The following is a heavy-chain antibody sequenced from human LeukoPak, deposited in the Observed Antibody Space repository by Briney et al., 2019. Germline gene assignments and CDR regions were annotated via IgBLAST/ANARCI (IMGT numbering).Heavy chain of an antibody. CDR3: AKNGGFRLIYYFDY. V-gene: IGHV3-23*01. D-gene: IGHD3-10*01. CDR2: ISDSGGST. Sequence: GGSLRLSCAASGFTFSNYAMTWVRQAPGKGLEWVSIISDSGGSTYHADSVKGRFTISRDNSKNTVYLQMNILRAEDTAVYYCAKNGGFRLIYYFDYWGQGTLVTVPS. J-gene: IGHJ4*02. CDR1: GFTFSNYA.